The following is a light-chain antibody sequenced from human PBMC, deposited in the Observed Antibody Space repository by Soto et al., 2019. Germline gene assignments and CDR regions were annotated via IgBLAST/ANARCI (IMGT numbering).Light chain of an antibody. CDR1: SSDVGAYTF. CDR3: SSYTSSSTLV. J-gene: IGLJ1*01. V-gene: IGLV2-14*03. Sequence: QSALTQPASVSGSPGQSITISCTGTSSDVGAYTFVSWYQQHPDKVPKLMIFDVSRRPSGVSDRFSGSKYGNTASLTISVLQPEDEADYYCSSYTSSSTLVFGSGTKLTVL. CDR2: DVS.